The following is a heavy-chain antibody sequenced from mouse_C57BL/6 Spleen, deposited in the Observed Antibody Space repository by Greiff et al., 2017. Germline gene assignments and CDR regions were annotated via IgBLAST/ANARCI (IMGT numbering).Heavy chain of an antibody. Sequence: EVKLQESGGGLVKPGGSLKLSCAASGFTFSSYAMSWVRQTPEKRLEWVATISDGGSYTYYPDNVKGRFTISRDNAKNNLYLQMSHLKSEDTAMYYCARDNYGSFYYFDYWGQGTTLTVSS. V-gene: IGHV5-4*01. D-gene: IGHD1-1*01. CDR2: ISDGGSYT. J-gene: IGHJ2*01. CDR1: GFTFSSYA. CDR3: ARDNYGSFYYFDY.